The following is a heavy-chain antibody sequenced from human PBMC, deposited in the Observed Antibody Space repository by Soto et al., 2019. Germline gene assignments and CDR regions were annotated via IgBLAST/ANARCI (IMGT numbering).Heavy chain of an antibody. J-gene: IGHJ4*02. CDR3: AKVGVYGDYVTQFDY. D-gene: IGHD4-17*01. CDR1: GFTFSSYA. Sequence: GGSLRLSCAASGFTFSSYAMSWVRQAPGKGLEWVSAISGSGGSTYYADSVKGRFTISRDNSKNTLYLQMNSLRAEDTAVYYCAKVGVYGDYVTQFDYWGQGTLVTVSS. V-gene: IGHV3-23*01. CDR2: ISGSGGST.